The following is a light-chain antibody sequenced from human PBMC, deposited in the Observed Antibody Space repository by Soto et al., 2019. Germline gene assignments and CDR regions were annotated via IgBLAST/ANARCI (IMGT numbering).Light chain of an antibody. CDR1: QRVLDSSNNRNY. CDR3: QQYYSTSSIT. V-gene: IGKV4-1*01. Sequence: DIVMTQSPASLAVSLGERATINCKSSQRVLDSSNNRNYLAWYQQKPGQPPKLLIYWASTRESGVPGRFRGSGSGTDFTLTINSLQAEDVAVYYCQQYYSTSSITFGQGTRLEIK. CDR2: WAS. J-gene: IGKJ5*01.